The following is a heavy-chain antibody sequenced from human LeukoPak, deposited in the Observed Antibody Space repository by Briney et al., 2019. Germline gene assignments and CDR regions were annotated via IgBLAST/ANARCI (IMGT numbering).Heavy chain of an antibody. CDR2: ISSSSSYI. J-gene: IGHJ4*02. V-gene: IGHV3-21*01. CDR3: ARAERRKLDY. D-gene: IGHD1-1*01. CDR1: GFTFSSYS. Sequence: GGSLRLSCAASGFTFSSYSMNWVRQAPGRGLEWVSSISSSSSYIYYADSVKGRFTISRDNAKNSLYLQMNSLRAEDTAVYYCARAERRKLDYWGQGTLVTVSS.